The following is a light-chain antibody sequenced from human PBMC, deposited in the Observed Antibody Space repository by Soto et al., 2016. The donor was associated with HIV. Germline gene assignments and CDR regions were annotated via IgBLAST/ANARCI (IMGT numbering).Light chain of an antibody. J-gene: IGKJ4*01. Sequence: DIQMTQSPSTLSAVVGDRVTITCRASQGISSWLAWYQHKPPNAPKLLIYKASTLESGVPSRFSGSGSGTEFTLTISSLQPEDFATYFCQQYKTYPLTFGGGTKVQIK. V-gene: IGKV1-5*03. CDR2: KAS. CDR3: QQYKTYPLT. CDR1: QGISSW.